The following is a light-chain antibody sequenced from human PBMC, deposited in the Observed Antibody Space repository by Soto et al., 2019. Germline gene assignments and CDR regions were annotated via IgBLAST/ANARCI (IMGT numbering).Light chain of an antibody. CDR1: NSDIGAYDY. CDR2: DVN. V-gene: IGLV2-14*01. CDR3: SSYTTTFTLV. Sequence: QSALTQPASVSGSPGQSITISCTGTNSDIGAYDYVSWYQQHPGKAPKLMIWDVNNRPSGLSNRFSGSKSGNTASLTISGLQAEDEADYYCSSYTTTFTLVFGGGTKVTVL. J-gene: IGLJ3*02.